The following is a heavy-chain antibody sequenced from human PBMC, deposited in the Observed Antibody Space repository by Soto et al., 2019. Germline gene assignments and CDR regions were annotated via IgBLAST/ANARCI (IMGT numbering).Heavy chain of an antibody. D-gene: IGHD6-13*01. CDR1: GFTFSNYG. V-gene: IGHV3-33*01. J-gene: IGHJ4*02. CDR3: AREQQQLFDY. Sequence: QVQLVESGVGVVHPWRSLRLSCAASGFTFSNYGMHWVRQAPGKGLEWVAVIWYDGSNKYYADSVKGRFTISRDNSKNTLYLQMNSLRAEDTAVYYCAREQQQLFDYWGQGTLVTVSS. CDR2: IWYDGSNK.